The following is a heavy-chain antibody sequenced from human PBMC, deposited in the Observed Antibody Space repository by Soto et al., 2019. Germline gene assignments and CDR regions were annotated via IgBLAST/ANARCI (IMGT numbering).Heavy chain of an antibody. V-gene: IGHV5-51*01. D-gene: IGHD2-2*02. Sequence: GESLKISCKGSGYSFTSYWIGWVRQMPGKGLEWMGIIYPGDSDTRYSPSFQGQVTISADKSISTAYLQWSSLKASDTAMYYCARRPDPDCSSTSCFTRIWFDPWGQGTLVTVSS. CDR3: ARRPDPDCSSTSCFTRIWFDP. CDR2: IYPGDSDT. J-gene: IGHJ5*02. CDR1: GYSFTSYW.